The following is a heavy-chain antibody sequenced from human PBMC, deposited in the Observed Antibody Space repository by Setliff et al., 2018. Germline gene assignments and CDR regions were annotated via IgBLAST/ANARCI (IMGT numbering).Heavy chain of an antibody. CDR1: GGSFSGYY. CDR3: ARGGDSGSYFLANHDAFDI. J-gene: IGHJ3*02. D-gene: IGHD1-26*01. CDR2: INHSGST. V-gene: IGHV4-34*01. Sequence: SETLSLTCAVYGGSFSGYYWSWIRQPPGKGLEWIGEINHSGSTNYNPSLKSRVTISIDTSKNQFSLKLSSVTAADTAVYYCARGGDSGSYFLANHDAFDIWGQGTMVTVSS.